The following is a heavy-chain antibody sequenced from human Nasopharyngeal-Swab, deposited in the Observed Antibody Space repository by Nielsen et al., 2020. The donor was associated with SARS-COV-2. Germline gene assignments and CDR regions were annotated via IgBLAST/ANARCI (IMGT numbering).Heavy chain of an antibody. D-gene: IGHD6-19*01. CDR3: TTDLGSSGWYSGVGY. Sequence: PGKGLEWVAVISYDGSNKYYADSVKGRFTISRDDSKNTLYLQMNSLKTEDTAVYYCTTDLGSSGWYSGVGYWGQGTLVTVSS. CDR2: ISYDGSNK. J-gene: IGHJ4*02. V-gene: IGHV3-33*05.